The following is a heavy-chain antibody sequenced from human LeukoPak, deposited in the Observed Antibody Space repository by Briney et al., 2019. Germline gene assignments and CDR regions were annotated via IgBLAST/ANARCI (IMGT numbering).Heavy chain of an antibody. J-gene: IGHJ4*02. CDR2: IIPIFGTA. V-gene: IGHV1-69*13. D-gene: IGHD3-22*01. Sequence: ASVNVSCKASGYTFTSYGISWVRQAPGQGLEWMGGIIPIFGTANYAQKFQGRVTITADESTSTAYMELSSLRSEDTAVYYCASYYDSSGYPPYYFDYWGQGTLVTVSS. CDR3: ASYYDSSGYPPYYFDY. CDR1: GYTFTSYG.